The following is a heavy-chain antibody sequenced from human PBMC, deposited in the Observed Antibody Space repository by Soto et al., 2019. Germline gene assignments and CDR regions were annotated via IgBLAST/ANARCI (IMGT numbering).Heavy chain of an antibody. CDR2: IKSKTDGGTA. Sequence: EVQLVESGGGLVKPGGSLRLSCAASGFTFTNAWMNWVRQAPGKGLEWVGRIKSKTDGGTADYAAPVKGRFTISRDDSKNTVYLQMNSLKTEDTAVYYCSTAQEYSSGWLLFDYLGQGTLVTVSS. CDR1: GFTFTNAW. CDR3: STAQEYSSGWLLFDY. D-gene: IGHD6-19*01. J-gene: IGHJ4*02. V-gene: IGHV3-15*07.